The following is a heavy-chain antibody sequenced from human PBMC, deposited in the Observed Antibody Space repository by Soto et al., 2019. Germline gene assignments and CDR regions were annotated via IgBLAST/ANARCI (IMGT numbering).Heavy chain of an antibody. CDR3: ANPGGSVTGFDS. J-gene: IGHJ4*02. V-gene: IGHV3-23*01. CDR2: ISGSGGST. CDR1: GFTFSSYA. Sequence: PGGSLRLSCAASGFTFSSYAMSWVRQAPGKGLEWVSAISGSGGSTYYADSVKGRFTISRDNSKNTLYLQMNSLRAEDTAVYYCANPGGSVTGFDSWGQGPRVTVPS. D-gene: IGHD2-21*02.